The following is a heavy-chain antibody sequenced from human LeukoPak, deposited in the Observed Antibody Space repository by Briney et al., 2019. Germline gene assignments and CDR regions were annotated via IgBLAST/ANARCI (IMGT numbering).Heavy chain of an antibody. J-gene: IGHJ4*02. V-gene: IGHV4-59*01. CDR3: TKATPWLAFDY. D-gene: IGHD6-19*01. Sequence: SETLSLTCTVSGDSIRSDYWSWIRQPPGKGLEWIGYTSYSGRTNYNPSLKSRVTISLDTSKNQFSLNLTSVTAADTAVYYCTKATPWLAFDYWGRGTLVTVSS. CDR1: GDSIRSDY. CDR2: TSYSGRT.